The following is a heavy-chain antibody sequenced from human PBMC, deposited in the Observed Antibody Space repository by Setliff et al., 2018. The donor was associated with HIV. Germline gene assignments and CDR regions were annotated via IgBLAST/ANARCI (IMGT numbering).Heavy chain of an antibody. CDR2: IYTSGST. Sequence: TLSLTCTVSGCSISSGSYYWSWIRQPAGKGLEWIGHIYTSGSTNYNPSLKSRVTISVDTSKNQSSLKLSSVTAADTAVYYCARVPRSSGTQQPGSQFDYWGQGTLVTVSS. CDR1: GCSISSGSYY. J-gene: IGHJ4*02. V-gene: IGHV4-61*09. D-gene: IGHD3-10*01. CDR3: ARVPRSSGTQQPGSQFDY.